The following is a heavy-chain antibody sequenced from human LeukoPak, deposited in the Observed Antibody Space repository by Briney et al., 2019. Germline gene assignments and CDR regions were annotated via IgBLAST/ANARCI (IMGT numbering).Heavy chain of an antibody. CDR2: ISSSSSYI. D-gene: IGHD3-22*01. J-gene: IGHJ4*02. CDR1: GFTFSDYS. CDR3: AKRGYYYDSSAYYYFDY. Sequence: GGSLRLSCAASGFTFSDYSMNWVRQAPGKGLEWVSSISSSSSYIYYADSMKGRFTISRDNAKNSLYLQMNSLRAEDTAVYYCAKRGYYYDSSAYYYFDYWGQGTLVTVSS. V-gene: IGHV3-21*04.